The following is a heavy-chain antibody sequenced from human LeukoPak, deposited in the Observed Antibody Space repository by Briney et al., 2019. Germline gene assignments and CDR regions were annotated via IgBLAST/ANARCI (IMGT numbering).Heavy chain of an antibody. CDR1: GGSISSYY. CDR2: IYTSGST. D-gene: IGHD3-22*01. Sequence: SETLSLTCTVSGGSISSYYWSWILQPAGKGLEWIGRIYTSGSTNYNPSLKSRATMSVDTSKNQFSLKLSSVTDADTAVYYCARVQYYDGSGYPGVDAFDIWGQGTMVTVSA. CDR3: ARVQYYDGSGYPGVDAFDI. J-gene: IGHJ3*02. V-gene: IGHV4-4*07.